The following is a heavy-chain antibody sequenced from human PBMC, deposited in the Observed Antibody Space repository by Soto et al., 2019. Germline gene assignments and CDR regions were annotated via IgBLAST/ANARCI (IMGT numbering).Heavy chain of an antibody. D-gene: IGHD4-17*01. CDR3: TTATVTYYSCGMDV. Sequence: EVQLVESGGGLVKPGGSLRLSCAASGFTFSNAWMNWVRQAPGKGLEWGGRIKSKTDGGTTDYAAPVKGRFTISRDDSKNTLYLQMNSLKTEDTAVYYCTTATVTYYSCGMDVWGQGTTVTVSS. J-gene: IGHJ6*02. CDR1: GFTFSNAW. V-gene: IGHV3-15*07. CDR2: IKSKTDGGTT.